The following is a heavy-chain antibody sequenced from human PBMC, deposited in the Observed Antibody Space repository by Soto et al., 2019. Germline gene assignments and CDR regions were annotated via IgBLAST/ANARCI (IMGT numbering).Heavy chain of an antibody. D-gene: IGHD3-9*01. CDR2: IYYSGST. Sequence: PSETLSLTCTVSGGSISSYYWSCIRQPPGKGQEWIGYIYYSGSTNYNPSLKSRVTISVDTSKNQFSLKLSSVTAADTAVYYCARGSDILTGYYPLEFDYWGQGTQVTVSS. V-gene: IGHV4-59*01. CDR1: GGSISSYY. J-gene: IGHJ4*02. CDR3: ARGSDILTGYYPLEFDY.